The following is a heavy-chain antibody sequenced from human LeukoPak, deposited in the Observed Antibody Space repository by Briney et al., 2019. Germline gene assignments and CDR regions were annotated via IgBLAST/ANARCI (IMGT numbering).Heavy chain of an antibody. D-gene: IGHD3-10*01. CDR1: GGSFSGYY. J-gene: IGHJ3*02. CDR2: INHSGST. V-gene: IGHV4-34*01. Sequence: SETLSLTCAVYGGSFSGYYWSWIRPPPGKGLEWIGEINHSGSTNYNPSLKSRVTISVDTSKNQFSLKLSSVAAADTAVYYCARRYYGSPYDAFDIWGQGTMVTVSS. CDR3: ARRYYGSPYDAFDI.